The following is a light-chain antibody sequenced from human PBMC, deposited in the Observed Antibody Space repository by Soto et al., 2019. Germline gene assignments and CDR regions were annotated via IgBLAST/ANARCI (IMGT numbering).Light chain of an antibody. Sequence: DIQMTQSPSSLSASLGDRVNITCRASQSISTYLNWYQQKPGKAPKLVIYATSSLQSGVSSTFSGSVSGTDFTRTISSLQTEDFATYYCQQSYSNPRTFGPGTKVDIK. J-gene: IGKJ3*01. CDR1: QSISTY. V-gene: IGKV1-39*01. CDR2: ATS. CDR3: QQSYSNPRT.